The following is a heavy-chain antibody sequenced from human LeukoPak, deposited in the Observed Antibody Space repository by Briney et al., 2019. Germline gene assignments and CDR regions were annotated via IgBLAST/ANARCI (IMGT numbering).Heavy chain of an antibody. Sequence: PGGSLRLSCAASGFTFSRNWMHWVRQAPGKGLVWVSRVNGDGSSTRYAESVKGRFTISRDNAKNTLYLQMNSQRAEDTAVYYCAREYYYGVDVWGQGTTATVSS. CDR1: GFTFSRNW. CDR3: AREYYYGVDV. CDR2: VNGDGSST. J-gene: IGHJ6*02. V-gene: IGHV3-74*01.